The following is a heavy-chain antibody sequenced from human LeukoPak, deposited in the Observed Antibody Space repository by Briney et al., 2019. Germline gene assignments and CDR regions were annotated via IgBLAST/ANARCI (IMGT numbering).Heavy chain of an antibody. CDR2: IYYSGST. CDR1: GCPISSYY. D-gene: IGHD2-15*01. CDR3: ARHAPGWHALFDY. V-gene: IGHV4-59*08. J-gene: IGHJ4*02. Sequence: SETLSLTCTVSGCPISSYYWSLVRQPPGKGLEWVGYIYYSGSTNYNPSLKGRVTISVDTSKNQFSLKLSSVTAADTAVYYCARHAPGWHALFDYWGQGTLVTVSS.